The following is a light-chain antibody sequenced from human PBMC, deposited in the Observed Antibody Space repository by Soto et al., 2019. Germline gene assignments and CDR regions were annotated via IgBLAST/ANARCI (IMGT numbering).Light chain of an antibody. CDR1: SSDVGGYHY. J-gene: IGLJ1*01. V-gene: IGLV2-14*01. CDR3: SSYTSSSTEV. CDR2: EVS. Sequence: QSALTKPASVSGSPGQSITISCTGASSDVGGYHYVSWYQQHPGKAPKLMIYEVSNRPSGVSSRFSGSKSGNTASLTISGLQAEDEADYYCSSYTSSSTEVFGTGTKLTVL.